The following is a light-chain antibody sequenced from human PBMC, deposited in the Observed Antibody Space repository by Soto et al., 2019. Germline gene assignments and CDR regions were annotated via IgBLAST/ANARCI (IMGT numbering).Light chain of an antibody. CDR1: QSISNY. CDR2: AAS. CDR3: HQSYNSPST. V-gene: IGKV1-39*01. Sequence: DIQVTQSPSSLSASVGDRVTITCRASQSISNYLNWYQQKPGKAPNLLIYAASSLQSGVPSRFSGSGSGTDFTLTISSLQPEDFATYYCHQSYNSPSTFGQGTKLEIK. J-gene: IGKJ2*02.